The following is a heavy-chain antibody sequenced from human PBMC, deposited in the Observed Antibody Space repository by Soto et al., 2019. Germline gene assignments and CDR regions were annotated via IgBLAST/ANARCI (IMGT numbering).Heavy chain of an antibody. D-gene: IGHD2-2*01. CDR2: ISGSGGST. J-gene: IGHJ4*02. V-gene: IGHV3-23*01. Sequence: EVQLLESGGGLVQPGGSLRLSCAASGITFTAYAMSWVRQAPGKVLEWVSSISGSGGSTYYADSVKCRLTISRDNSKNTLYLQMNSLRAEDTAVDYWATIIIPAATNFYWGQGTLVTVSS. CDR1: GITFTAYA. CDR3: ATIIIPAATNFY.